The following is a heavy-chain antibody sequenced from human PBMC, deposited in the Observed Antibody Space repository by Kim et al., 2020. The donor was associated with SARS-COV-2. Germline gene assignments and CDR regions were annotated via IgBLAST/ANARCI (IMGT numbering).Heavy chain of an antibody. CDR2: ISYDGSNK. Sequence: GGSLRLSCAASGFTFSSYGMHWVRQAPGKGLEWVAVISYDGSNKYYADSVKGRFTISRDNSKNTLYPQMNSLRAEDTAVYYCARDLSGYSYGYDYWGQGTLVTVSS. CDR1: GFTFSSYG. J-gene: IGHJ4*02. D-gene: IGHD5-18*01. CDR3: ARDLSGYSYGYDY. V-gene: IGHV3-33*05.